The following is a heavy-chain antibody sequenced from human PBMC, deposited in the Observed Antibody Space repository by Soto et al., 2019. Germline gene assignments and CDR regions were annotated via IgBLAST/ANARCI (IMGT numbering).Heavy chain of an antibody. CDR2: INHSGST. D-gene: IGHD5-18*01. V-gene: IGHV4-34*01. Sequence: QVQLQQWGAGLLKPSETLSLTCAVYGGSFSGYYWSWIRQPPGKGLEWIGEINHSGSTNYNPSLKGRVTISVDTSKNQFSLKLSSVTAADTAVYYCARAQNTAEDYWGQGTLVTVSS. J-gene: IGHJ4*02. CDR3: ARAQNTAEDY. CDR1: GGSFSGYY.